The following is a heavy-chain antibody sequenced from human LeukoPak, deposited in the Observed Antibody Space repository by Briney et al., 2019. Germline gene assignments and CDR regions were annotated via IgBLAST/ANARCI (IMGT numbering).Heavy chain of an antibody. Sequence: GGSLRLSCAASGFTVSSNYMNWVRQAPGKGLEWVSSVSSSSSYIYYADSVKGRFTISRDNAKNSLYLQMNSLRAEDTAVYYCARESRRVGEGDFDFWGQGTLVTVSS. D-gene: IGHD1-26*01. CDR1: GFTVSSNY. V-gene: IGHV3-21*01. J-gene: IGHJ4*02. CDR3: ARESRRVGEGDFDF. CDR2: VSSSSSYI.